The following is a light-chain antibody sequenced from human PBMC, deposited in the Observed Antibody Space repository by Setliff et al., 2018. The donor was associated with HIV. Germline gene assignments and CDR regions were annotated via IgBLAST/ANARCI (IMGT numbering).Light chain of an antibody. CDR1: SNDVGVYSY. J-gene: IGLJ1*01. V-gene: IGLV2-14*03. Sequence: QSALTQPASVSGSPGQSITISCTGTSNDVGVYSYVSWYQHHPGKAPKLIIYDVSRRPPGISNRFSGSKSGNTASLTISGLQADDEADYYCKSYTRSSTYVFGTGTKV. CDR3: KSYTRSSTYV. CDR2: DVS.